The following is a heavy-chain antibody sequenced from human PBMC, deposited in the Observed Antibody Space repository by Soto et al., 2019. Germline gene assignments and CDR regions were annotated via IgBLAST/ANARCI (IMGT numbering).Heavy chain of an antibody. CDR3: TTGVISVQGRGPSGY. Sequence: WESLVVSCVSSGFTFSNAWMSWVRQGPGNGLEWVGRIKSKTDGGTTDYAAPVRGRFTISRDDSKNTLYLQMNSLKTEDTAVYYCTTGVISVQGRGPSGYWGQGTMVTVSS. CDR1: GFTFSNAW. CDR2: IKSKTDGGTT. D-gene: IGHD2-21*01. V-gene: IGHV3-15*01. J-gene: IGHJ4*02.